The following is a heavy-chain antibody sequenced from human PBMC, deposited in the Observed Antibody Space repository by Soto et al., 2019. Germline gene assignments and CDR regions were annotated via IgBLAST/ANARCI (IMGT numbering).Heavy chain of an antibody. J-gene: IGHJ5*02. CDR3: AHRRRIAVVEEGRKPEKLNNWFDP. D-gene: IGHD6-19*01. CDR1: GFSLSTSGVG. CDR2: IYWDDDK. Sequence: SGPTLVNPTQTLTLTCTFSGFSLSTSGVGVGWIRQPPGKALEWLALIYWDDDKRYSPSLKSRLTITKDTSKNQVVLTMTNMDPVDTATYYCAHRRRIAVVEEGRKPEKLNNWFDPWGQGTLVTVSS. V-gene: IGHV2-5*02.